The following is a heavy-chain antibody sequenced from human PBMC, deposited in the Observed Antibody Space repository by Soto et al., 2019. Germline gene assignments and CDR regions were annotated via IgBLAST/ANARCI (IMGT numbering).Heavy chain of an antibody. CDR2: IKSKTDGETT. J-gene: IGHJ6*02. V-gene: IGHV3-15*01. CDR1: GFTFNNAW. CDR3: TTDWNYYYYYGMDV. Sequence: LRLSCAASGFTFNNAWMSWVRQAPGKGLEWVGRIKSKTDGETTDYAAPVKGRFTISRDDSKNTLYLQMNSLKTEDTAVYYRTTDWNYYYYYGMDVWGQGTTVTVSS. D-gene: IGHD1-1*01.